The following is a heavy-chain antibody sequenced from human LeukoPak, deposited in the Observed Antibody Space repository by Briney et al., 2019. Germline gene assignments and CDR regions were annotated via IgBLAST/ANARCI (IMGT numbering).Heavy chain of an antibody. V-gene: IGHV4-34*01. CDR3: ARAERQYYYDSSGYYKGYYFDY. J-gene: IGHJ4*02. Sequence: PSETLSLTCAVYGGSFSGYYWSWIRQPPGKGLEWIGEINHSGSANYNPPLKSRVTISVDTSKNQFSLKLSSVTAADTAVYYCARAERQYYYDSSGYYKGYYFDYWGQGTLVTVSS. CDR2: INHSGSA. CDR1: GGSFSGYY. D-gene: IGHD3-22*01.